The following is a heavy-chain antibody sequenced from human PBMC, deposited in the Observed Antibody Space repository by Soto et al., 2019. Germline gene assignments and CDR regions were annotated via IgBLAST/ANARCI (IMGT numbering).Heavy chain of an antibody. V-gene: IGHV3-11*06. D-gene: IGHD2-21*02. J-gene: IGHJ4*02. CDR1: GFTFSDYY. Sequence: QVQLVESGGGLVKPGGSLRLSCAASGFTFSDYYMSWIRQAPGKGLEWVSYISGSGTYTNYGDSVKGRFTISRDNATNSLYLQMNGLRAEDTVVYYCVRGGSYCGGDCFDYWGQGTLVTGCS. CDR2: ISGSGTYT. CDR3: VRGGSYCGGDCFDY.